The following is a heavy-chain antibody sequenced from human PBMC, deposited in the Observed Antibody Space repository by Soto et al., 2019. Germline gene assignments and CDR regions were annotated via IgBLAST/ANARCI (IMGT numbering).Heavy chain of an antibody. Sequence: SGTLSLTCAVSGWAFSGYYWSWIRQPPGKGLEWIGEINHSGSTNYNPSLKSRVTISVDTSKNQFSLKLSSVTAADTAVYYCARGLTTVVTRFDYWGQGTLVTV. CDR2: INHSGST. J-gene: IGHJ4*02. V-gene: IGHV4-34*01. D-gene: IGHD4-17*01. CDR1: GWAFSGYY. CDR3: ARGLTTVVTRFDY.